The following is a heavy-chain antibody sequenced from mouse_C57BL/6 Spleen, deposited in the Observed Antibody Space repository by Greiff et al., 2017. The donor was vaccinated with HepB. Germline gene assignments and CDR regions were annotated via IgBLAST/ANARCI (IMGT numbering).Heavy chain of an antibody. J-gene: IGHJ3*01. V-gene: IGHV5-9-1*02. Sequence: EVMLVESGEGLVKPGGSLKLSCAASGFTFSSYAMSWVRQTPEKRLEWVAYISSGGDYIYYADTVKGRFTISRDNARNTLYLQMSSLKSEDTAMYYCTRDYGGRAWFAYWGQGTLVTVSA. CDR3: TRDYGGRAWFAY. CDR2: ISSGGDYI. CDR1: GFTFSSYA. D-gene: IGHD1-1*02.